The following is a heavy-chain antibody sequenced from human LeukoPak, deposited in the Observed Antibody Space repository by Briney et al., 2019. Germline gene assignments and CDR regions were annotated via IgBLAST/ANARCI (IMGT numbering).Heavy chain of an antibody. V-gene: IGHV4-38-2*02. D-gene: IGHD2-15*01. J-gene: IGHJ5*02. CDR1: GYSLTGGYY. CDR3: ARVGYYAAGDHASGWFDP. Sequence: SETLPLICSVSGYSLTGGYYWGWIRQSPGKGLEWMGSIFRSGTTHYNPTLKSRVTMSVDTSKNQFSLNLSPVTVADSAKYYCARVGYYAAGDHASGWFDPWGQGTLVTVSS. CDR2: IFRSGTT.